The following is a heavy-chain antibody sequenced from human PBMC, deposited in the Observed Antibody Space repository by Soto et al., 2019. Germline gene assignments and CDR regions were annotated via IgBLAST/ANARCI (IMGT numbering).Heavy chain of an antibody. Sequence: GGSLRLSCAASGFTFGSYDMHWVRQATGKGLEWVSAIGTAGDTYYPGSVKGRFTISRENAKNSLYLQMNSLRAEDTAVYYCARSRPYGSGSYYVDYWGQGTLVTVSS. V-gene: IGHV3-13*01. J-gene: IGHJ4*02. CDR1: GFTFGSYD. CDR2: IGTAGDT. D-gene: IGHD3-10*01. CDR3: ARSRPYGSGSYYVDY.